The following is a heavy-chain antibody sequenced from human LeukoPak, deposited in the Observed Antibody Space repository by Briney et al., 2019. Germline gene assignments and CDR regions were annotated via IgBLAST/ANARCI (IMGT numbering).Heavy chain of an antibody. V-gene: IGHV3-13*01. D-gene: IGHD1-26*01. J-gene: IGHJ4*02. CDR1: GFTFSSYD. Sequence: GGSLRLSCAASGFTFSSYDMHWVRQATGKGLEWVSAIGTAGDTYYPGSVKGRFTISRENAKNSLYLQMNSLRAEDTAVYYCAKESQLSYSGTFYIDYWGQGTLVTVSS. CDR2: IGTAGDT. CDR3: AKESQLSYSGTFYIDY.